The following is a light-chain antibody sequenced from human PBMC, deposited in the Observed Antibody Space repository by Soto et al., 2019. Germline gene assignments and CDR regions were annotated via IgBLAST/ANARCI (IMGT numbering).Light chain of an antibody. CDR1: QSISSW. J-gene: IGKJ4*01. CDR3: QHYKVLGIT. CDR2: DAS. V-gene: IGKV1-5*01. Sequence: DIQMTQSPSTLSASVGDRVTITCRASQSISSWLAWYQQKPGKAPKLLIYDASSLESGVPSRFSGSGSGTEFTLTISSLQPDDFATYYCQHYKVLGITFGGGTKVEIK.